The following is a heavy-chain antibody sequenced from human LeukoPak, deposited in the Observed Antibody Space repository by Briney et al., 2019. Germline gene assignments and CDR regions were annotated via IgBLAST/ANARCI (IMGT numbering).Heavy chain of an antibody. D-gene: IGHD4-23*01. J-gene: IGHJ4*02. CDR3: AREQRWSRRYYFDY. CDR1: GYTFTSYA. V-gene: IGHV7-4-1*02. Sequence: ASVKVSCKASGYTFTSYAMNWVRQAPGQGLEWMGWINTNTGNPTYAQGFTGRFVFSLDTSVSTAYLQISSLKAEDTAVYYCAREQRWSRRYYFDYWGQGTLVTVSS. CDR2: INTNTGNP.